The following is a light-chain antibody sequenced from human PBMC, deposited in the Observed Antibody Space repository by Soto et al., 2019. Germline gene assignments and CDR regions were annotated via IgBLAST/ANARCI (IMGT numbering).Light chain of an antibody. CDR1: SSNIGSNT. V-gene: IGLV1-44*01. CDR2: SND. CDR3: AAWDGSLNGWV. Sequence: SVVPQAPSASRTPGQRFTNSCSGSSSNIGSNTVSWYQQVPGTAPKLLIYSNDQRPSGVPDRFSGSKSGTSASLAIGGLQSEDEADYYCAAWDGSLNGWVFGGGTKVTVL. J-gene: IGLJ2*01.